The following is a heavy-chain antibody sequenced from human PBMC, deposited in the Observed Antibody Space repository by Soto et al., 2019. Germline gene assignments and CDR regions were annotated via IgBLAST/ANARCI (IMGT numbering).Heavy chain of an antibody. CDR1: SVSISSSNW. CDR2: IYHSGST. CDR3: ARAEYSSSLGAFDI. J-gene: IGHJ3*02. Sequence: PSENLSVTCAVSSVSISSSNWWSWVRQPPGKGLEWIGEIYHSGSTNYNPSLKSRVTISVDKSKNQFSLKLSSVTAADTAVYYCARAEYSSSLGAFDIWGQGTMVTVSS. V-gene: IGHV4-4*02. D-gene: IGHD6-6*01.